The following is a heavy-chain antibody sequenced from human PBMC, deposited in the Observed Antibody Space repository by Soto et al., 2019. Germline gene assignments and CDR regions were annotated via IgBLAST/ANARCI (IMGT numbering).Heavy chain of an antibody. V-gene: IGHV4-38-2*01. Sequence: SETLSLTCAVSGFFISSGNYWGWVRKPPGKGLEWIGSIFHGGNTYYNPSLKSRVTISVDMSKNQFSLKLNSVTAADTAVYYCARARWYDAFDVWGQGTVVTVSS. CDR3: ARARWYDAFDV. J-gene: IGHJ3*01. D-gene: IGHD2-15*01. CDR1: GFFISSGNY. CDR2: IFHGGNT.